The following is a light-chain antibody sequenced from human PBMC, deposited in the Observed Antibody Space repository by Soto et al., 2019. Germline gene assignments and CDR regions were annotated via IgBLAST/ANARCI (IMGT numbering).Light chain of an antibody. V-gene: IGKV3D-20*01. CDR1: QTVGGGY. Sequence: ENVLTQSPGRLSLSPGERATLSCRASQTVGGGYLAWYQQKPGLAPRLLIYDTSTRAAGIPDRFSGAGSGTDFTLTISRLEPDDFAVYYCQQYGTSVAFGQGSKLQI. CDR3: QQYGTSVA. J-gene: IGKJ2*01. CDR2: DTS.